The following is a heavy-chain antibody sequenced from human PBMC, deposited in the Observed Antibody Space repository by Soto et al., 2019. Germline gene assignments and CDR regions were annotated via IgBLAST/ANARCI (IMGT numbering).Heavy chain of an antibody. CDR2: IFPKFGTT. CDR3: EAEMTFGKLSVV. Sequence: QVQLVQSGAEVKKPGSSVKVSCKASGDTDTNYVVSWVRQAPGQGLEWMGGIFPKFGTTYSAQKLQDRLTITADESTSTVYMQLSSLRLDDTAVYYCEAEMTFGKLSVVWGQGTTVTVSS. J-gene: IGHJ6*02. V-gene: IGHV1-69*01. CDR1: GDTDTNYV. D-gene: IGHD3-16*02.